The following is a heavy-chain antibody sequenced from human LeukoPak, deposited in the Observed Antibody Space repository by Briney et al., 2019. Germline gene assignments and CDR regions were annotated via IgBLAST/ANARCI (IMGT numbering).Heavy chain of an antibody. CDR2: ISSSGSTI. CDR1: GFTFGSYE. CDR3: AREVSSSSGWHYYYYYYMDV. J-gene: IGHJ6*03. D-gene: IGHD6-19*01. Sequence: GGSLRLSCAASGFTFGSYEMNWVRQAPGKGLEWVSYISSSGSTIYYADSVKGRFTISRDNAKNSLYLQMNSLRAEDTAVYYCAREVSSSSGWHYYYYYYMDVWGKGATVTVSS. V-gene: IGHV3-48*03.